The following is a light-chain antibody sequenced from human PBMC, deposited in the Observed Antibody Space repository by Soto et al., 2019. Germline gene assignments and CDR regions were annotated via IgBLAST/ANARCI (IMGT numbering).Light chain of an antibody. V-gene: IGKV3-15*01. CDR3: QQYIKWPIT. J-gene: IGKJ5*01. Sequence: EIVLTQSPATLSLSPGERVTPSCRASQSVRSNLAWYQQKPGQSPRLILYGASTRATGIPARFIGSGSGTEFTLTVSSLQSEDVAVYYCQQYIKWPITFGQGTRLEIK. CDR2: GAS. CDR1: QSVRSN.